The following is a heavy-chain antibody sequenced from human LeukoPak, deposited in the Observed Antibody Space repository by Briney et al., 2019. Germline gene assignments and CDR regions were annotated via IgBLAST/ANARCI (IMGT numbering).Heavy chain of an antibody. CDR2: ITPMFGGP. CDR3: ARVLGGPRPYYALDV. J-gene: IGHJ6*02. D-gene: IGHD1-26*01. CDR1: GGTFRTYA. V-gene: IGHV1-69*15. Sequence: SVKVSCQASGGTFRTYAISWVRQAPGRGLEGMGRITPMFGGPEYSQKFQGRVRISADDSSTTVNMEVRSLTPEDTAVSYCARVLGGPRPYYALDVWGQGTTVTVSS.